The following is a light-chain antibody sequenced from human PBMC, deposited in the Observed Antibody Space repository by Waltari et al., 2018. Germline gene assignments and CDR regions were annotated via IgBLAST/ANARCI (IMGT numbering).Light chain of an antibody. CDR1: SSNLGSKS. J-gene: IGLJ2*01. CDR2: SNN. V-gene: IGLV1-44*01. Sequence: QSVLTQPPSVSGTPGQRVSISCSGSSSNLGSKSVKWYQQVPGTAPKLLIYSNNQRPSGVPDRFSGSKSGTSASLAISGLQSEDEADYYCATWDDSLNGLFGGGTKLTVL. CDR3: ATWDDSLNGL.